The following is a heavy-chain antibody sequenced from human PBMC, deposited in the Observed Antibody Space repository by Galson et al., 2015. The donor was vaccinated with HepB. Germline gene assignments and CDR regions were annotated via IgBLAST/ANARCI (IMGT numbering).Heavy chain of an antibody. CDR1: GFTFSSYE. V-gene: IGHV3-48*03. CDR3: ARDSSGFGETSGYPYNWFDH. D-gene: IGHD3-10*01. J-gene: IGHJ5*02. Sequence: SLRLSCAASGFTFSSYEMNWVRQAPGKGLEWVSYISSSGSTIYYADSVKGRFTISRDNATNSLYLQMNSLRAEDTAVYYCARDSSGFGETSGYPYNWFDHWGQGTLVTVSS. CDR2: ISSSGSTI.